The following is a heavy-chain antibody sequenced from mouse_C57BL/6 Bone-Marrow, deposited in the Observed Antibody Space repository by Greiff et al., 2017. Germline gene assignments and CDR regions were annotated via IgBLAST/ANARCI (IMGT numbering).Heavy chain of an antibody. CDR3: AKKERDDFYAMDY. Sequence: QVQLQQSGPGLVQPSQSLSITCTVSGFSLTSYGVHWVRQSPGKGLEWLGVIWRGGSTDYNAAFMSRLSITKDNSKSQVFFKMNSLQADDTAIYYCAKKERDDFYAMDYWGQGTSVTVSS. V-gene: IGHV2-5*01. J-gene: IGHJ4*01. CDR1: GFSLTSYG. CDR2: IWRGGST. D-gene: IGHD2-13*01.